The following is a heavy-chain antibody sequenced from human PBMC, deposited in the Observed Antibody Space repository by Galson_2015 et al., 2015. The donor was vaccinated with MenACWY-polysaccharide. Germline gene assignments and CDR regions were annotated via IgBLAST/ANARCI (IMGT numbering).Heavy chain of an antibody. D-gene: IGHD6-19*01. CDR3: AREIAPDGIAVAKVLNDY. CDR1: GYTFTSYD. V-gene: IGHV1-8*01. J-gene: IGHJ4*02. CDR2: MNPNSGNT. Sequence: SGYTFTSYDINWVRQATGQGLEWMGWMNPNSGNTGYPQKFQGRVTMTRNTSISTAYMELSSLRSEDTAVYYCAREIAPDGIAVAKVLNDYWGQGTLVTVSS.